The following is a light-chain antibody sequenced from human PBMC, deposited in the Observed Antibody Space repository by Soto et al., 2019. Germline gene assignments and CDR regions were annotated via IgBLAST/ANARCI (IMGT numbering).Light chain of an antibody. V-gene: IGLV2-14*03. CDR1: YSDIGGYNY. J-gene: IGLJ2*01. CDR3: SSYTSRSTLGV. CDR2: DVT. Sequence: QSALTQPASVSGSPGQSITISCTGAYSDIGGYNYVSWYQQHPGKAPKLMIYDVTNRPSGVSYRFSGSKSGNTASLTISGLQAEDEADSYCSSYTSRSTLGVFGGGTQLTVL.